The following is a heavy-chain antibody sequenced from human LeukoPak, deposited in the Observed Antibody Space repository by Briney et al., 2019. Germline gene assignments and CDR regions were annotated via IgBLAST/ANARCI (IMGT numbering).Heavy chain of an antibody. D-gene: IGHD6-13*01. CDR2: IYYSGST. CDR3: ARLSWYSSSRYEVYYFDY. J-gene: IGHJ4*02. V-gene: IGHV4-59*08. CDR1: GGSISSYY. Sequence: PSETLSLTCTVSGGSISSYYWSWIRQPPGKALEWIGYIYYSGSTNYNPSLKSRVTISVDTSKNQFSLKLSSVTAADTAVYYCARLSWYSSSRYEVYYFDYWGQGTLVTVSS.